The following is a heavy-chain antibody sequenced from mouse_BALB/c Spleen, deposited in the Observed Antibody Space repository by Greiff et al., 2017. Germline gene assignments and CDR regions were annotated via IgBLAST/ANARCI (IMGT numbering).Heavy chain of an antibody. CDR3: ARVNWGYAMDY. J-gene: IGHJ4*01. V-gene: IGHV5-4*02. D-gene: IGHD4-1*01. CDR1: GFTFSDYY. CDR2: ISDGGSYT. Sequence: DVKLVESGGGLVKPGGSLKLSCAASGFTFSDYYMYWVRQTPEKRLEWVATISDGGSYTYYPDSVKGRFTISRDNAKNNLYLQMSSLKSEDTAMYYCARVNWGYAMDYWGQGTSVTVSS.